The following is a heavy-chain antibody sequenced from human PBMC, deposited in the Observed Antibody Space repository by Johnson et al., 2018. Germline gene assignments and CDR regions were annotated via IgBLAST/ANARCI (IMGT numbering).Heavy chain of an antibody. J-gene: IGHJ3*02. V-gene: IGHV3-13*01. Sequence: VQLVQSGGGLIQPGGSLRLSCAASGFTVSSNYMSWVRQAPGKGLEWVSAIGTAGDTYYPGSVKGRLTISREKAKNSLYLHMNSLGVEDTAVYFCARETTHSSSWSSAFDIWGQGTMVTVSS. D-gene: IGHD6-13*01. CDR3: ARETTHSSSWSSAFDI. CDR1: GFTVSSNY. CDR2: IGTAGDT.